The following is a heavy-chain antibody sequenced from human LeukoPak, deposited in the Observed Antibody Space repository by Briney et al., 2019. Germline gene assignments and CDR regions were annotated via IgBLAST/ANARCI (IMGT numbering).Heavy chain of an antibody. CDR1: GGSVSSGSYY. V-gene: IGHV4-61*01. Sequence: PSETLSLTCTVSGGSVSSGSYYWSWIRQPPGKGLEWIGYIYYSGSTNYNPSLKSRVTISVDTSKNQFSLKLSSVTAADTAVYYCAREYSGYEAYYFDYWGQGTLVTVSS. CDR3: AREYSGYEAYYFDY. J-gene: IGHJ4*02. CDR2: IYYSGST. D-gene: IGHD5-12*01.